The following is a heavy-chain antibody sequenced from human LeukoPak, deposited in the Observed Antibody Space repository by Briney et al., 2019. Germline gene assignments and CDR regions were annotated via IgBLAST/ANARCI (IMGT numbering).Heavy chain of an antibody. CDR1: GFTVSSNY. Sequence: GGSLRLSCAASGFTVSSNYMSWVRQAPGKGLEWVSVIYSGGSTYYADSVKGRFTISRDNSKNTLYLQMNSLRAEDTAVYYCARGSGSSSWYSGYYYYYYMDVWGKGTTVTISS. D-gene: IGHD6-13*01. J-gene: IGHJ6*03. CDR2: IYSGGST. V-gene: IGHV3-53*01. CDR3: ARGSGSSSWYSGYYYYYYMDV.